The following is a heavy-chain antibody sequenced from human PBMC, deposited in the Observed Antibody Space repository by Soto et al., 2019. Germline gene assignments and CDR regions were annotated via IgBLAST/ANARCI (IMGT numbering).Heavy chain of an antibody. CDR2: IYYSGST. CDR3: AKGGSGSYSNAFDI. V-gene: IGHV4-39*01. J-gene: IGHJ3*02. Sequence: QLQLQESGPGLVKPSETLSLTCTVSGGSISSSSYYWGWIRQPPGKGLEWIGSIYYSGSTYYNPSIKSRVPISVDTSKNQFSLKLSSVTAADTAVYYCAKGGSGSYSNAFDIWGQGTMVTVSS. D-gene: IGHD3-10*01. CDR1: GGSISSSSYY.